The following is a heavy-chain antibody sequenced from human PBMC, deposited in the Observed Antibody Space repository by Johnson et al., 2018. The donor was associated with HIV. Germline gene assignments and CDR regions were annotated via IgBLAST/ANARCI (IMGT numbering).Heavy chain of an antibody. CDR3: ATHCSGGSCYLPDAFDI. V-gene: IGHV3-33*01. CDR1: GFIFSSYG. CDR2: IKYDGSGK. J-gene: IGHJ3*02. D-gene: IGHD2-15*01. Sequence: QVQLVESGGGVVQPGRSLRLSCAASGFIFSSYGMNWVRQAPGKGLEWVAGIKYDGSGKFCVDSVKGRFTISRDNSKNTLYQQMNSLRPEDTAVYYCATHCSGGSCYLPDAFDIWGQGTMVTVSS.